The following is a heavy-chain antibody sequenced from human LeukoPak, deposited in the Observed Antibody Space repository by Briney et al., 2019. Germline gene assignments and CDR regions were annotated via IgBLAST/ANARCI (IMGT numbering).Heavy chain of an antibody. CDR3: TKPRGYGSGTYYDY. V-gene: IGHV3-73*01. CDR2: IRSKTNNYAT. CDR1: GFTFSGSA. J-gene: IGHJ4*02. Sequence: PGGSLRLSRVASGFTFSGSAIHWVRQASGKGLESVGHIRSKTNNYATAYAASVKGRFTISRDDSKNTAYLQMSSLETEDTAIYYCTKPRGYGSGTYYDYWGQGTLVTVSS. D-gene: IGHD3-10*01.